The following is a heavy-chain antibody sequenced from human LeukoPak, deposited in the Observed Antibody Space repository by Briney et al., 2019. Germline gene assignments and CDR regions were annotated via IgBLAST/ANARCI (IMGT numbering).Heavy chain of an antibody. CDR3: ARGKGHYYYYMDV. J-gene: IGHJ6*03. V-gene: IGHV4-59*01. CDR2: IYYSGST. Sequence: SETLSLTCTVSGGSISSYYWSWIRQPPGKGLEWIGYIYYSGSTNYNPSLKSRVTISVDTSKNQFSLKLSSVTAADTAVYYCARGKGHYYYYMDVWGKGTTVTVSS. CDR1: GGSISSYY.